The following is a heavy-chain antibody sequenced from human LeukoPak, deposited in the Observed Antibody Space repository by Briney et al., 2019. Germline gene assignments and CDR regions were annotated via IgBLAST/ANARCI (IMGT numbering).Heavy chain of an antibody. Sequence: GASVKVSCKASGYTFTSYYMHWVRQAPGQGLEWMGIINPSGGSTSYAQKFQGRVTMTTDTSTSTAYMELRSLRSDDTAVYYCARDRRDQQLFDYWGQGTLVTVSS. CDR3: ARDRRDQQLFDY. J-gene: IGHJ4*02. D-gene: IGHD6-13*01. V-gene: IGHV1-46*01. CDR2: INPSGGST. CDR1: GYTFTSYY.